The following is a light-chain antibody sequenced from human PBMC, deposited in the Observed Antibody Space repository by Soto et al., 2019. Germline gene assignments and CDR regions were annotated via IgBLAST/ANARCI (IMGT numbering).Light chain of an antibody. V-gene: IGLV2-14*01. CDR2: DVS. CDR3: SSYTSSSTRV. Sequence: QSALTQPASVSGSPGPSITISCTGTSSDVGGYNYVSWYQQHPGKAPNLMIYDVSHLPSGVSNRFSGSKSGNTASLTISGLQAEDEADYYCSSYTSSSTRVFGGGTKLTGL. CDR1: SSDVGGYNY. J-gene: IGLJ2*01.